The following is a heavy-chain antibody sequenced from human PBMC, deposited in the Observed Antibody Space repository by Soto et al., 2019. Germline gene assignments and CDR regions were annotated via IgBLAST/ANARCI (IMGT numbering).Heavy chain of an antibody. CDR2: ISAYNGNT. V-gene: IGHV1-18*01. CDR1: GYTFTNFG. Sequence: QVQLVQSGAEVKKPGASVKVSCKASGYTFTNFGISWVRQAPGQGLEWMGWISAYNGNTNYAQNFQGRVTMTTDTPPSTAYMERRSLGSDDTALYYCAGGGTPIDYWGQGTLVTVSS. D-gene: IGHD3-16*01. CDR3: AGGGTPIDY. J-gene: IGHJ4*02.